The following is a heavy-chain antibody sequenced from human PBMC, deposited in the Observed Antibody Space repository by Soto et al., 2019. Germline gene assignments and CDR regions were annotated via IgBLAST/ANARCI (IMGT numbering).Heavy chain of an antibody. J-gene: IGHJ4*02. CDR3: ARSRDGYNLNPIDQ. CDR1: TGSSDSFY. Sequence: QVQLQVSGPGLVKPSATLSLSCTVSTGSSDSFYWSWIRQPPGKGLEWIGYFFYTGSTNHNPSLKGRGTISLDRSSSQFSLSLTSVTAADTAMYYCARSRDGYNLNPIDQWGQGLLVTVSS. D-gene: IGHD5-12*01. V-gene: IGHV4-59*01. CDR2: FFYTGST.